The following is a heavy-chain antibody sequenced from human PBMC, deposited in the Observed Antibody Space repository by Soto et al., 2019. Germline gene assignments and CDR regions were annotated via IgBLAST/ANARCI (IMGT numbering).Heavy chain of an antibody. CDR3: ARDRVEGVTLNYYYHGMDV. Sequence: GASVKVSCKASGYTFTGYSMHWVRQSTGQGLEWMGWINPNSGGTNYAQKFQGWVTMTRDTSISTAYMELSRLRSDDTAVYYCARDRVEGVTLNYYYHGMDVWGQGTTVTVSS. J-gene: IGHJ6*02. CDR1: GYTFTGYS. V-gene: IGHV1-2*04. D-gene: IGHD4-4*01. CDR2: INPNSGGT.